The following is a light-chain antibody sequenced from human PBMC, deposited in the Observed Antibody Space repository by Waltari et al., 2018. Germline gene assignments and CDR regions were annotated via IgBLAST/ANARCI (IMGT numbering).Light chain of an antibody. J-gene: IGKJ1*01. Sequence: DIQMTQSPSTLSASVGDRVTITCRSSQSISSWLAWYQQKPGKTPKLLIYKASILKTGVPSRFSGTGSETEFTLTISGLQPDDFATYYFQEYVSYWTFGQGTKVEIK. V-gene: IGKV1-5*03. CDR1: QSISSW. CDR3: QEYVSYWT. CDR2: KAS.